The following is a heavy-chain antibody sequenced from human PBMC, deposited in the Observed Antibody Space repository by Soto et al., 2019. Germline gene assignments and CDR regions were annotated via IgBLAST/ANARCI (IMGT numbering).Heavy chain of an antibody. CDR2: IIPIFGTA. CDR3: ARQYSSGWRMDV. J-gene: IGHJ6*02. D-gene: IGHD6-19*01. CDR1: GGTFSSYA. Sequence: SVRVSCKXSGGTFSSYAISWVRQAPGQGLEWMGGIIPIFGTANYAQKFQGRVTITADESTSTAYMELSSLRSEDTAVYYCARQYSSGWRMDVWGQGTTVTVSS. V-gene: IGHV1-69*13.